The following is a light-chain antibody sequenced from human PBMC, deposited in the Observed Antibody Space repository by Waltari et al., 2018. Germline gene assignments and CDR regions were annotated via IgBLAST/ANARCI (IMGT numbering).Light chain of an antibody. CDR2: KAN. V-gene: IGLV8-61*01. Sequence: QTVVTQEPSLSVSPGGTVTLTCALSSGSLSTTSYATWYQQTPGQAPSTLLYKANARSSGVPDRFSGSILGNTAALTSTGAQADDESDYYCALYMGSGIWVFGGGTRLTVL. J-gene: IGLJ3*02. CDR3: ALYMGSGIWV. CDR1: SGSLSTTSY.